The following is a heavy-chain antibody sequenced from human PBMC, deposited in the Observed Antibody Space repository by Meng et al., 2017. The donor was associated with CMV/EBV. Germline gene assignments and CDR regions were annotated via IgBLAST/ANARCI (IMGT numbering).Heavy chain of an antibody. J-gene: IGHJ6*02. Sequence: LSLTCAASGFTFSSYAMHWVRQAPGKGLEWVAVISYDGSNKYYADSVKGRFTISRDNSKNTLYLQMNSLRAEDTAVYYCARDRILVPSAYYGMDVWGQGTTVTVSS. CDR1: GFTFSSYA. D-gene: IGHD2-2*01. CDR2: ISYDGSNK. V-gene: IGHV3-30*04. CDR3: ARDRILVPSAYYGMDV.